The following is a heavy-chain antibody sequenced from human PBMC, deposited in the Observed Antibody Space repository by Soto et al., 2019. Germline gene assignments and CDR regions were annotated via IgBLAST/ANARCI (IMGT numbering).Heavy chain of an antibody. V-gene: IGHV1-69*01. CDR3: ARGGRGTSSRYYYYYYGMDV. CDR2: IIPIFGTA. J-gene: IGHJ6*02. CDR1: GGTFSSYA. Sequence: QVQLVQSGAEVKKPGSSVKVSCKASGGTFSSYAISWVRQAPGQGLEWMGGIIPIFGTANYAQKFQGRVTISADESTSTAYVELSSLRSEDTAVYYCARGGRGTSSRYYYYYYGMDVWGQGTTVTVSS. D-gene: IGHD2-2*01.